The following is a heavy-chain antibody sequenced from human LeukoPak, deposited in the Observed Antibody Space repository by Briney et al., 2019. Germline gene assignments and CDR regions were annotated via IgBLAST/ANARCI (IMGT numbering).Heavy chain of an antibody. J-gene: IGHJ5*02. CDR3: ASAVREQQP. CDR2: IKQDGSER. CDR1: GFTFSSYS. V-gene: IGHV3-7*01. Sequence: GGSLRLSCAASGFTFSSYSMNWVRQAPGKGLEWVANIKQDGSERYYVDSVKGRFTISRDNAKNSLYLQMDSLRVEDTALYYCASAVREQQPWGQGTLVIVSS. D-gene: IGHD6-13*01.